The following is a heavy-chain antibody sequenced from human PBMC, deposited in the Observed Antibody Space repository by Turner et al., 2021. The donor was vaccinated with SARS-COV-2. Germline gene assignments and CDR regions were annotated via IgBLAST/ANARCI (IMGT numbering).Heavy chain of an antibody. CDR2: ISGGGGST. CDR1: GFTFDDYA. J-gene: IGHJ6*02. V-gene: IGHV3-23*04. D-gene: IGHD6-6*01. Sequence: EVQLVESGGGLVQPGRSLRLSCAASGFTFDDYAMHWVRQAPGKGLEWVSGISGGGGSTYYADSVKGRFTISRDNSKNTLYLQMNSLRAEDTAVYHCAKRSSSSSSYYYGMDVWGQGTTVTVSS. CDR3: AKRSSSSSSYYYGMDV.